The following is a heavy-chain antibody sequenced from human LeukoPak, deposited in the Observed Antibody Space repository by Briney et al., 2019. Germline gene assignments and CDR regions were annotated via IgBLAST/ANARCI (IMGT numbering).Heavy chain of an antibody. J-gene: IGHJ4*02. D-gene: IGHD3-22*01. CDR1: GYTFTSYG. Sequence: ASVKVSCKASGYTFTSYGISWVRQAPGQGLEWMGWISAYNGNTNYAQKLQGRVTMTTDTSTSTAYMGLRSLRSDDTAVYYCARGRYYDSSGYYPLGYWGQGTLVTVSS. CDR2: ISAYNGNT. CDR3: ARGRYYDSSGYYPLGY. V-gene: IGHV1-18*01.